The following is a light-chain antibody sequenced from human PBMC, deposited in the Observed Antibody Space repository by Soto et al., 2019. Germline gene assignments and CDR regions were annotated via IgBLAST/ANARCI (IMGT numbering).Light chain of an antibody. Sequence: DIQMTQSPSTLSASVGDRVTITCRASQSISSWLAWYQQKPGKAPKLLIYDASSLESGVPSRFSGSGSGTEFTLTISSLQPDDFATYYCQQYHSYFSFGPGTKVDI. J-gene: IGKJ3*01. CDR1: QSISSW. V-gene: IGKV1-5*01. CDR2: DAS. CDR3: QQYHSYFS.